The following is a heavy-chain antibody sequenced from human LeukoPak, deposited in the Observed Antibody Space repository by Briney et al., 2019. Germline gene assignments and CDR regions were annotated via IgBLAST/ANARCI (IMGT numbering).Heavy chain of an antibody. D-gene: IGHD3-10*01. Sequence: SETLSLTCTVSGGSISSYYWSWIRQPAGKGLEWIGRIYTSGSTNYNPSLKSRVTMSVDTSKNQFSLKLSSVTAADTAVYYCARDGYYGSGSYYKERWFDPWGQGTLVTVSS. J-gene: IGHJ5*02. V-gene: IGHV4-4*07. CDR3: ARDGYYGSGSYYKERWFDP. CDR1: GGSISSYY. CDR2: IYTSGST.